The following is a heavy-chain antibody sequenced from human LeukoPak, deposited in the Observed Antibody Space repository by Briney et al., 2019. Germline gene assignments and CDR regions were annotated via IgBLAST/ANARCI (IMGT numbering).Heavy chain of an antibody. CDR2: IYYSGST. CDR3: ARPGIAATGVFDC. CDR1: GGSVSSSGYY. D-gene: IGHD6-13*01. Sequence: TSETLSLTCTVSGGSVSSSGYYWGWIRQPPGKGLEWIGSIYYSGSTYYNPSLKSRVSISVDTSKNQFSLNLTSVTAADTAVYFCARPGIAATGVFDCWGQGTLVTVSS. J-gene: IGHJ4*02. V-gene: IGHV4-39*01.